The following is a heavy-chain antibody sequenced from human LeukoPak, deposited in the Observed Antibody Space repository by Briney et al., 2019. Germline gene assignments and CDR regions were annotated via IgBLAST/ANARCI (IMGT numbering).Heavy chain of an antibody. CDR3: ARHEGEISSGYSYYYMDV. V-gene: IGHV5-51*01. CDR1: GYSFTSYW. Sequence: GESLKISCQGPGYSFTSYWIGWVRQMPGKGLEWMGIIYPGDSDTRYSPSFQGQVTISADKSISTAYLQWSSLKASDSAIYYCARHEGEISSGYSYYYMDVWGKGTTVTVSS. J-gene: IGHJ6*03. D-gene: IGHD3-10*01. CDR2: IYPGDSDT.